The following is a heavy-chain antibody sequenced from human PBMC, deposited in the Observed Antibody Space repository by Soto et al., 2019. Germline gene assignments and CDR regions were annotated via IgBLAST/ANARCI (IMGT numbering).Heavy chain of an antibody. CDR2: IYYSGST. CDR1: GGSISDFY. V-gene: IGHV4-59*01. Sequence: SETLSLTCTVSGGSISDFYWSWIRQPPGKGLEWIGYIYYSGSTNYNPSLKSRVTISVDTSKNQFSLNLRSMSPADTAVYYCARVGGLAARTFDYWGPGTMVTVYS. CDR3: ARVGGLAARTFDY. D-gene: IGHD6-6*01. J-gene: IGHJ4*02.